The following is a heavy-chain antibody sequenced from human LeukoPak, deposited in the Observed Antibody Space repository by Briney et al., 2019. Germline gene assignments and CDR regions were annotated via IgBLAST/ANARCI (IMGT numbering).Heavy chain of an antibody. J-gene: IGHJ4*02. CDR3: ARVNDYVWGSYRYSDPYYFDY. CDR1: GGSISSYY. CDR2: IYYSGST. D-gene: IGHD3-16*02. Sequence: SETLSLTCTVSGGSISSYYWSWIRQPPGMGLEWIGYIYYSGSTNYNPSLKSRVTISVDTSKNQFSLKLSSVTAADTAVYYCARVNDYVWGSYRYSDPYYFDYWGQGTLVTVSS. V-gene: IGHV4-59*01.